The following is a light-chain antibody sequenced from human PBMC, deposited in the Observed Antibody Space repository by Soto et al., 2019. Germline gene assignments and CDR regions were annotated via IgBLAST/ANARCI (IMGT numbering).Light chain of an antibody. Sequence: QYALTQPASVSGSPGQSITISCIGTSSDISAYNSVSWYQQHPGKAPKLMIYEVSSRPSGVSNRFSGSKSGNTASLTISGLQTEDEAAYYCSSYTTTSTLVFGGGTKLTVL. CDR2: EVS. CDR3: SSYTTTSTLV. CDR1: SSDISAYNS. J-gene: IGLJ2*01. V-gene: IGLV2-14*01.